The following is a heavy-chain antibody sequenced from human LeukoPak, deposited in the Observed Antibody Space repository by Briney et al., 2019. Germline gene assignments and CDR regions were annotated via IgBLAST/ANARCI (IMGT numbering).Heavy chain of an antibody. J-gene: IGHJ4*02. CDR1: GGSISSSSYY. V-gene: IGHV4-39*01. D-gene: IGHD3-22*01. CDR3: ARHNGWYYYGSSGYSDY. CDR2: IYYSGST. Sequence: SETLSLTCTVSGGSISSSSYYWGWIRQPPGKGLEWIGSIYYSGSTYYNPSLKSRVTISVDTSKNQFSLKLSSVTAADTAVYYCARHNGWYYYGSSGYSDYWGQGTLVTVSS.